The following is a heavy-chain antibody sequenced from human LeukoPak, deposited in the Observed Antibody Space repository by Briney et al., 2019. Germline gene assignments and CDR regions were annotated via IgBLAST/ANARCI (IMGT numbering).Heavy chain of an antibody. CDR3: AGYSYGNYYYYGMDV. J-gene: IGHJ6*02. CDR2: IYSGGSI. V-gene: IGHV3-66*01. Sequence: GGSLRLSCAASGFTVSSNYMNWVRQPPGKGLEWVSVIYSGGSIYYADSVKGRFTISRDNSKNTLYLQMNSLRAEDTAVYYCAGYSYGNYYYYGMDVWGQGTTVTVSS. CDR1: GFTVSSNY. D-gene: IGHD5-18*01.